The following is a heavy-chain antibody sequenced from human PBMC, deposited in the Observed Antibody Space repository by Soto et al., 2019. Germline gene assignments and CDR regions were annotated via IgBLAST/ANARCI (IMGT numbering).Heavy chain of an antibody. V-gene: IGHV3-33*01. Sequence: QVHVVESGGGVVQPGRSLRLSCAASGFTFSAYVMHWVRQAPGKGLEWVSVIWHDGKKEYYAESVKGRFTISRDNSKDTVYLQMNSLRAEDTGVYYCARAGDPSDSFHYYYMDVWGKGTTVTVSS. CDR2: IWHDGKKE. CDR1: GFTFSAYV. D-gene: IGHD3-16*01. CDR3: ARAGDPSDSFHYYYMDV. J-gene: IGHJ6*03.